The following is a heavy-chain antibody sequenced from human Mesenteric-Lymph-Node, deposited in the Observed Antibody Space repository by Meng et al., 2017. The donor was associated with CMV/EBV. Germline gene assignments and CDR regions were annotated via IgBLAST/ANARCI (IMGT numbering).Heavy chain of an antibody. CDR1: GGSMSNYF. V-gene: IGHV3-21*01. CDR3: ARDDILTGYSP. CDR2: ISSSGDYI. D-gene: IGHD3-9*01. J-gene: IGHJ5*02. Sequence: ETLSLTCSVSGGSMSNYFWSWIRQAPGKGLEWVSSISSSGDYIYYADSVKGRFTISRDNAKNSLYLQMNSLRAEDTAVYYCARDDILTGYSPWGQGTLVTVSS.